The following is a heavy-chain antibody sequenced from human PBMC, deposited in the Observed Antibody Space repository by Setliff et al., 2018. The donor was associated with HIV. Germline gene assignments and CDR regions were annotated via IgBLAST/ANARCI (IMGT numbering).Heavy chain of an antibody. V-gene: IGHV4-59*11. CDR1: GDSINTHY. CDR2: ISHSGNP. Sequence: SETLSLTCTVSGDSINTHYWSWIRQAPGKGLEWIGCISHSGNPNFNPSLNSRVTISVDTSKNQFSLRLTSVTAADTAIYYCARSTVGAGTSFPWGRGILVTVSS. D-gene: IGHD1-26*01. J-gene: IGHJ5*02. CDR3: ARSTVGAGTSFP.